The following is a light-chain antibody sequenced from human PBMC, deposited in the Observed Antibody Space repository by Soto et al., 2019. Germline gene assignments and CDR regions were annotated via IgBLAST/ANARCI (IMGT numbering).Light chain of an antibody. CDR2: RAA. V-gene: IGKV3-20*01. J-gene: IGKJ3*01. CDR3: QLYGSSPRVT. Sequence: EIVLTQSPGTLSLSPGERATLSCRASQSVRNSHLAWYQQKPGQPPRLLISRAASRAPGIPDRFSGSGSGTGFTLSISKLEPEDFALYYCQLYGSSPRVTFGPGTKVDIK. CDR1: QSVRNSH.